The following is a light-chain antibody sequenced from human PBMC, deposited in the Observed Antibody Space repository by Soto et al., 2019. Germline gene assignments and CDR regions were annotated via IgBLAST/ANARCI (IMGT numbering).Light chain of an antibody. Sequence: DIVMTQSPVTLSVSPGERATLSCRASQLVSSNFLAWYQQKPGQAPRLLIYAASNRATATPGRFSGSGSGTDFALTISRLEPEDEAFYYCQQYGSSPWTCGQGTKGDIK. CDR3: QQYGSSPWT. J-gene: IGKJ1*01. V-gene: IGKV3-20*01. CDR2: AAS. CDR1: QLVSSNF.